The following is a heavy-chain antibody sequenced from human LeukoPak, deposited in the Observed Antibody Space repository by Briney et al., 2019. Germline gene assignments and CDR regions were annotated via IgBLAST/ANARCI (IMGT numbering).Heavy chain of an antibody. D-gene: IGHD3-3*01. CDR3: ARDSRFFVGGSRFDP. CDR1: GYTFTSYG. J-gene: IGHJ5*02. CDR2: ISAYNGNT. V-gene: IGHV1-18*01. Sequence: GASVKVSCKASGYTFTSYGISWVRQAPGQGLEWMGWISAYNGNTNYAQKLQGRVTMTTDTSTSTAYMELRSLRSDDTAVYYCARDSRFFVGGSRFDPWGQGTLVTVSS.